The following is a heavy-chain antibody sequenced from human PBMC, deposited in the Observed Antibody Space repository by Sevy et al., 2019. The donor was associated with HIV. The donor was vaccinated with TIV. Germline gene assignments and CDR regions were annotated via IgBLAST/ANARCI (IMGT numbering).Heavy chain of an antibody. Sequence: ASVMVSCKASGYTFTSYGISWVRQAPGQGLEWMGWISAYNGNTNYAQKLQGRVTMTTDTSTSTAYMELRSLRSDDTAVYYCARDDEYSSSTGVYYYYYGMDVWGQGTTVTVSS. J-gene: IGHJ6*02. CDR1: GYTFTSYG. D-gene: IGHD6-6*01. CDR3: ARDDEYSSSTGVYYYYYGMDV. V-gene: IGHV1-18*01. CDR2: ISAYNGNT.